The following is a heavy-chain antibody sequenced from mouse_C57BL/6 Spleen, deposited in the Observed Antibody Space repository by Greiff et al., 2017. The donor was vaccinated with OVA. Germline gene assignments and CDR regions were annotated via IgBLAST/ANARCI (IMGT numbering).Heavy chain of an antibody. CDR3: ARRLLRSYWYFDV. V-gene: IGHV3-6*01. D-gene: IGHD1-1*01. Sequence: DVQLQESGPGLVKPSQSLSLTCSVTGYSITSGYYWNWIRQFPGNKLEWMGYISYDGSNNYNPSLKNRISITRDTSKNQFFLKLNSVTTEDTATYYCARRLLRSYWYFDVWGTGTTVTVSS. J-gene: IGHJ1*03. CDR1: GYSITSGYY. CDR2: ISYDGSN.